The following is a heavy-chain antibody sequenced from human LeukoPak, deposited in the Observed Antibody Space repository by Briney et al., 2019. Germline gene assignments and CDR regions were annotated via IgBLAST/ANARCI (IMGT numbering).Heavy chain of an antibody. V-gene: IGHV3-7*01. D-gene: IGHD1-14*01. CDR1: GFTLSSYW. CDR2: INQDGGET. CDR3: ARSEGKGVVDY. J-gene: IGHJ4*02. Sequence: GGSLRLSCEVSGFTLSSYWMSWVRQAPGKGLEWVANINQDGGETYYVDSLNGRFTVSKDNAKQSLYLQMNSLRAEDTAVYYCARSEGKGVVDYWGQGTLVTVSS.